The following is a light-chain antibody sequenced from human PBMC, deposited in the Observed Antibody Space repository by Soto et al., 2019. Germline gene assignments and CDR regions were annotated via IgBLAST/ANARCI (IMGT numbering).Light chain of an antibody. J-gene: IGKJ5*01. CDR1: QGISSY. Sequence: VIWITQSPSLLSASTGDRVTISCRISQGISSYLAWYQQKPGKAAELLLYAASTLQSGDPSRFSGSGSGTAFTLTISCLQSEDFATYYCQQYYSIPLTLGQGTRLEIK. CDR3: QQYYSIPLT. V-gene: IGKV1D-8*01. CDR2: AAS.